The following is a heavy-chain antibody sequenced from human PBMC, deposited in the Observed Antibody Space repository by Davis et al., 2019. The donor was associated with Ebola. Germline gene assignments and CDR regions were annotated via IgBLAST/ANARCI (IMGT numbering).Heavy chain of an antibody. CDR1: GFIYTDYW. V-gene: IGHV3-7*01. Sequence: PGGSLRLSCAASGFIYTDYWMSWVRQAPGQGLEWVANIEQHGSATQYVDSVKGRFTISRDNARNSLFLQMNSLRADDTAFYYCARGQIVGVSMYEYWGQGTLVIVSS. J-gene: IGHJ4*02. CDR2: IEQHGSAT. D-gene: IGHD1-26*01. CDR3: ARGQIVGVSMYEY.